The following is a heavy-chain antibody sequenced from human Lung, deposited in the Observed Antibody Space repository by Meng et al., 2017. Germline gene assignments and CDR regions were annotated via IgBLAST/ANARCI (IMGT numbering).Heavy chain of an antibody. D-gene: IGHD4-11*01. CDR3: ARGPTTMAHDFDY. J-gene: IGHJ4*02. Sequence: QGQLQQWGAGLSKPSETLSPTCVVSGGSFSDYYWSWIRQPPGKGLEWIGEINHSGSTNYNPSLESRATISVDTSQNNLSLKLSSVTAADSAVYYCARGPTTMAHDFDYWGQGTLVTVSS. CDR1: GGSFSDYY. V-gene: IGHV4-34*01. CDR2: INHSGST.